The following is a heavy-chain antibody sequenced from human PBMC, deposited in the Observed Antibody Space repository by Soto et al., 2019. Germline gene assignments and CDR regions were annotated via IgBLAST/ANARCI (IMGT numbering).Heavy chain of an antibody. D-gene: IGHD2-15*01. CDR3: ARAGCSGGSCYSDYFDY. CDR2: IYHSGST. J-gene: IGHJ4*02. CDR1: GGSISSGGYS. Sequence: SETLSLTCAVSGGSISSGGYSWSWIRQPPGKGLEWIGYIYHSGSTYYNPSLKSRVTISVDRSKNQFSLKLSSVTAADTAVYYCARAGCSGGSCYSDYFDYWGQGTLVTVSS. V-gene: IGHV4-30-2*01.